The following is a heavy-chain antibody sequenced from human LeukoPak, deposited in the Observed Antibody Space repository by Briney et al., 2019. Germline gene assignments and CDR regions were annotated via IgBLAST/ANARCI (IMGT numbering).Heavy chain of an antibody. J-gene: IGHJ3*02. V-gene: IGHV4-39*07. CDR2: IYYSGST. Sequence: SETLSLTCTVSGGSISSSSYYWGWIRQPPGKGLEWIGSIYYSGSTYYNPSLKSRVTISVDTSKNQFSLKVDSVTAADTAVYYCNTMKVESLAAFDIWGQGTMVTVSS. CDR3: NTMKVESLAAFDI. D-gene: IGHD1-1*01. CDR1: GGSISSSSYY.